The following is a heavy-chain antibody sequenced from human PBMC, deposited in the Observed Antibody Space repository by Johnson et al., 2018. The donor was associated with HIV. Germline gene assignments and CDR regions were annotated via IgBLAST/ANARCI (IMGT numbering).Heavy chain of an antibody. Sequence: MQLVESGGGLVQPGGSLRLSCVASGFTVSNNYMSWVRQAPGKGLEWVSVIYSGGTTDYSDSVKGRFTISRDNSKNTVYLQMNSLRVEDTAVYYCARDPHIVVVTIIDTTMNAFDIWGQGTMVTVSS. CDR1: GFTVSNNY. V-gene: IGHV3-66*01. D-gene: IGHD2-21*02. CDR2: IYSGGTT. CDR3: ARDPHIVVVTIIDTTMNAFDI. J-gene: IGHJ3*02.